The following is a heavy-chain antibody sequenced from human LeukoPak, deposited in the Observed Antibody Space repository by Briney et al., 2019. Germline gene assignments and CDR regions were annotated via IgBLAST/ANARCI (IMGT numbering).Heavy chain of an antibody. CDR3: ARDTLEYSNSPDALDI. CDR2: IGSSGSTV. J-gene: IGHJ3*02. CDR1: GFTFSSCA. Sequence: GGTLRLSCAASGFTFSSCAMNWVRQAPGKGLEWVSYIGSSGSTVYYADSVKGRFTISRDNAKNSLYMQMESLRDEDTAIYYCARDTLEYSNSPDALDIWGQGTMVTVSS. V-gene: IGHV3-48*02. D-gene: IGHD4-23*01.